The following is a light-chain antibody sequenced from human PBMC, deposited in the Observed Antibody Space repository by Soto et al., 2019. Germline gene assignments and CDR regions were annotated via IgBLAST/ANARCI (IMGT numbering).Light chain of an antibody. Sequence: EIVMTQSPATLSVSPGERATLSCRASQSVSSNLAWYQQKPGQAPRLLIYDASTRATRIPARFSGSGSGTEFTLTISSLQSEDFADYYCQQYNNWPPYTFGQGTKLEIK. J-gene: IGKJ2*01. CDR3: QQYNNWPPYT. CDR1: QSVSSN. CDR2: DAS. V-gene: IGKV3-15*01.